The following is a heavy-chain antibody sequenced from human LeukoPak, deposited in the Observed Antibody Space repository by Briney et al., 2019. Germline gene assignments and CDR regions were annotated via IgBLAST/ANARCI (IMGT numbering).Heavy chain of an antibody. J-gene: IGHJ5*02. Sequence: GGSLRLSCVASGLTFSNSWMTWVRQAPGKGLKWVANIKKDGSETYYVDSVRGRFTVSRDNDKNSLYLEMNSLRDEDTAVYYCLQYNSENTWGQGTLVTVSS. CDR3: LQYNSENT. CDR2: IKKDGSET. V-gene: IGHV3-7*01. CDR1: GLTFSNSW. D-gene: IGHD1-14*01.